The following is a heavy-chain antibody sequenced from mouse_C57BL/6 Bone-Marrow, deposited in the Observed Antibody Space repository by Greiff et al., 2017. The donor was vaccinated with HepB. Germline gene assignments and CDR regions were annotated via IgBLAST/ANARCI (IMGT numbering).Heavy chain of an antibody. D-gene: IGHD1-1*01. Sequence: QVQLKQSGAELARPGASVKLSCKASGYTFTSYGISWVKQRTGQGLEWIGEIYPRSGNTYYNEKFKGKATLTADKSSSTAYMELRSLTSEDSAVYFCARSIYYYVSSFSWFAYWGQGTLVTVSA. CDR2: IYPRSGNT. J-gene: IGHJ3*01. CDR3: ARSIYYYVSSFSWFAY. V-gene: IGHV1-81*01. CDR1: GYTFTSYG.